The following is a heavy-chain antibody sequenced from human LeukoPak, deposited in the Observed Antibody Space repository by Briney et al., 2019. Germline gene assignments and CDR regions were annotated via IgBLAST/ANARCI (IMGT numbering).Heavy chain of an antibody. V-gene: IGHV1-69*05. D-gene: IGHD4-17*01. CDR3: ARDFNYGDYDLDY. CDR1: GGTFSSYA. CDR2: IIPIFGTA. Sequence: SVKVSCKASGGTFSSYAISLVRQAPGQGLEWMGRIIPIFGTANYAQKFQGRVTITTDESTSTAYMELSSLRSEDTAVYYCARDFNYGDYDLDYWGQGTLVTVSS. J-gene: IGHJ4*02.